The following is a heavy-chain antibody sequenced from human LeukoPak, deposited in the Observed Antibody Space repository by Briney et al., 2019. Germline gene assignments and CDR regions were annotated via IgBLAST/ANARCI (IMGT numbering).Heavy chain of an antibody. D-gene: IGHD6-13*01. Sequence: GASVKVSCKASGGTFSSYAISWVRQAPGQGLEWMGRIIPILGIANYAQKFQGRVTITADKSTSTACMELSSLRSEGTAVYYCARGGSSWYLGYWGQGTLVTVSS. V-gene: IGHV1-69*04. CDR2: IIPILGIA. CDR1: GGTFSSYA. CDR3: ARGGSSWYLGY. J-gene: IGHJ4*02.